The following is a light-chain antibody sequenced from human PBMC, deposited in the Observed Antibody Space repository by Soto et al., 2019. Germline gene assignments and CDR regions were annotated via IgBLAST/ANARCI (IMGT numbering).Light chain of an antibody. CDR3: CSYVGSYTSYV. J-gene: IGLJ1*01. V-gene: IGLV2-11*01. CDR2: DVT. CDR1: SSDVGTYNF. Sequence: QSVLTQPRSVSGSPGQSVTISCTGTSSDVGTYNFVSWYQQHPGKAPKFMIYDVTKRPSGVPDRFSGSKSGNTASPTISGLQAEDEADYYCCSYVGSYTSYVFGTGTKLTVL.